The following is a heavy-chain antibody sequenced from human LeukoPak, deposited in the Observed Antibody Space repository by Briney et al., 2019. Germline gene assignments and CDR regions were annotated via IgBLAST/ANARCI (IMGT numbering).Heavy chain of an antibody. J-gene: IGHJ4*02. CDR3: ARHGGGWSFDY. CDR2: VSYSGST. V-gene: IGHV4-59*08. D-gene: IGHD6-19*01. CDR1: GGSISGYY. Sequence: SETLSLTCTVSGGSISGYYWSWIRQPPGKGLEWIGYVSYSGSTNYNPPLKSRVSISVDTSRNQFSLNLRSLTAADTAVYYCARHGGGWSFDYWGQGTLITVSS.